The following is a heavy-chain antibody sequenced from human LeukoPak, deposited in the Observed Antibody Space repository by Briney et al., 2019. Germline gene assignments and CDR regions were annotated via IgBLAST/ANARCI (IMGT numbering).Heavy chain of an antibody. CDR1: GGTFSSYA. V-gene: IGHV1-69*13. CDR2: IIPIFGTA. D-gene: IGHD6-13*01. CDR3: ARVHSSSWGAFDY. J-gene: IGHJ4*02. Sequence: ASVKVSCKASGGTFSSYAISWVRQAPGQGLEWMGGIIPIFGTANYAQKFQGRVTITADESTSTAYMELSSLGSEDTAVYYCARVHSSSWGAFDYWGQGTLVTVSS.